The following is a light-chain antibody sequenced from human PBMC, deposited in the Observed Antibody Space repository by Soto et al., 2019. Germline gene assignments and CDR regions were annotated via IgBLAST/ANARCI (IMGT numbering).Light chain of an antibody. Sequence: EIVLTQSPGTLSLSPGERATLSCRASQSVSSNYLDWYQQKPGQAPRLLIYAASSRATGIPDRFSGSGSGTDFTLTITRLEPEDFAVYYCQQYGSSSWTFGQGTKVEVK. CDR2: AAS. V-gene: IGKV3-20*01. CDR1: QSVSSNY. J-gene: IGKJ1*01. CDR3: QQYGSSSWT.